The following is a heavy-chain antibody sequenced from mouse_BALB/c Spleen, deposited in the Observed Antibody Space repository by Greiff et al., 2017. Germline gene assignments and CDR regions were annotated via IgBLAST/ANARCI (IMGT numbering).Heavy chain of an antibody. V-gene: IGHV1-63*02. CDR3: VEGKDYAMDY. CDR2: IYPGGGYT. Sequence: QVQLQQSGAELVRPGTSVKISCQASGYTFTNYWLGWVKQRPGHGLEWIGDIYPGGGYTNYNEKFKGKATLTADTSSSTAYMQLSSLTSEDSAVYFCVEGKDYAMDYWGQGTSVTVSS. CDR1: GYTFTNYW. J-gene: IGHJ4*01.